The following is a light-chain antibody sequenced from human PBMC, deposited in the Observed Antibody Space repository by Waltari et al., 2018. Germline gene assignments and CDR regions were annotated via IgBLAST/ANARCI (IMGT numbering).Light chain of an antibody. CDR2: KSS. J-gene: IGKJ2*01. CDR3: QQYATYHT. V-gene: IGKV1-5*03. CDR1: QDIGPY. Sequence: DIQMTQSPSTLSASVGDRVTITCRASQDIGPYLAWYQQKPGKAPNLLIYKSSILESGVPSRFSGSGSRTEFTLTITSLQPDDFATYYWQQYATYHTFGQGTKLEI.